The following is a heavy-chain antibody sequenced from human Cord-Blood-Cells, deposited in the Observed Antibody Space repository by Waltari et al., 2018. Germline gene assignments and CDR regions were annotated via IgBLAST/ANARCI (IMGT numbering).Heavy chain of an antibody. CDR2: INAGNGNT. D-gene: IGHD6-19*01. V-gene: IGHV1-3*01. CDR1: GYTFTSYA. J-gene: IGHJ4*02. CDR3: ARAPGAGAGPAFDY. Sequence: QVQLVQSGAEVKKPGASVKVSCKASGYTFTSYAMHWVRQAPGQRLEWMGWINAGNGNTKYSQKFQGRVTITRDTSASTAYMELSSLRSEDTAVYYCARAPGAGAGPAFDYWGQGTLVTVSS.